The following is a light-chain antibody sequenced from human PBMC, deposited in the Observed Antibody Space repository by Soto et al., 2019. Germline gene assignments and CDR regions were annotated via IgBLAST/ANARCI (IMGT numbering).Light chain of an antibody. Sequence: EIVMTQSPATLSVSPGEGATXSCRASQSIRNNLAWYQQKPGQAPRLLIYGASTRATGIPARFSGSGSGTEFTLTISSLESEDLAVYYCQQYNNWPPITFGQGTRLDIE. CDR2: GAS. J-gene: IGKJ5*01. CDR1: QSIRNN. V-gene: IGKV3-15*01. CDR3: QQYNNWPPIT.